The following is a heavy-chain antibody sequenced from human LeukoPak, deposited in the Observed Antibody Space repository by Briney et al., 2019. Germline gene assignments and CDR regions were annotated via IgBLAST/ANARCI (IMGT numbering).Heavy chain of an antibody. J-gene: IGHJ5*02. D-gene: IGHD3-10*01. CDR2: IYHSGST. Sequence: SETLSLTCTVSGGSITSGTSYWSWIRQPGGKGLEWIGRIYHSGSTNFNPSLKSRVTMFIDTSKKQFSLKMTSVTAADTAVYYCARGRRHRPYGSGSQPGWFDPWGQGILVTVSS. V-gene: IGHV4-61*02. CDR3: ARGRRHRPYGSGSQPGWFDP. CDR1: GGSITSGTSY.